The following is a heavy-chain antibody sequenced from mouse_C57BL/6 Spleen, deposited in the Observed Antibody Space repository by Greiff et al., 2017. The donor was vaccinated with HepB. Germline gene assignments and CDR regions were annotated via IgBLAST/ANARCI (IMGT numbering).Heavy chain of an antibody. Sequence: EVQRVESGGGLVKPGGSLKLSCAASGFTFSSYAMSWVRQTPEKRLEWVATISDGGSYTYYPDNVKGRFTISRDHAKNNLYLQMSHLKSEDTAMYYCARDLGTTVVANDYWGQGTTLTVSS. CDR1: GFTFSSYA. CDR3: ARDLGTTVVANDY. V-gene: IGHV5-4*01. CDR2: ISDGGSYT. J-gene: IGHJ2*01. D-gene: IGHD1-1*01.